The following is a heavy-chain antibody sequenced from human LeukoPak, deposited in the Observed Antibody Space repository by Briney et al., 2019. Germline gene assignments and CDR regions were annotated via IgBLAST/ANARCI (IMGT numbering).Heavy chain of an antibody. Sequence: PSETLSLTCTVSGYSISSGYYWGWIRQPPGKGLEWIGSIYHSGSTYYNPSLKSRVTISVDTSKNQFSLKLSSVTAADTAVYYCARSISGYSSSWYSYYYYMDVWGKGTTVTISS. D-gene: IGHD6-13*01. CDR3: ARSISGYSSSWYSYYYYMDV. V-gene: IGHV4-38-2*02. CDR1: GYSISSGYY. CDR2: IYHSGST. J-gene: IGHJ6*03.